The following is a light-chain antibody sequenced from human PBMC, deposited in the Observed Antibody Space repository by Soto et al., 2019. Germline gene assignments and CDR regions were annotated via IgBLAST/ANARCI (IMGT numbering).Light chain of an antibody. J-gene: IGLJ1*01. V-gene: IGLV2-11*01. CDR3: CSYAGSYTYV. CDR2: DVS. Sequence: QSVLTQPRSVSGSPGQSVTISCTGTSSDVGGYNYVSWYQQHPGKAPKLMIYDVSKWPSGVSDRFSGSKSGNTASLTISGLQAEDEADYYCCSYAGSYTYVFGTGTKVTVL. CDR1: SSDVGGYNY.